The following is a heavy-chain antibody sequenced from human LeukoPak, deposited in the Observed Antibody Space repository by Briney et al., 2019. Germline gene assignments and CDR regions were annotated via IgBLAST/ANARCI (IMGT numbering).Heavy chain of an antibody. Sequence: GGSLRLSCAASGFTFSNFWMSWVRQAPGKGLEWVANIKQDGSEKYYVDSVKGRFTISRDNAKNSLYLQMNSLRAEDTAVYYCARDYGGNYESGGAFDYWGQGTLVTVS. V-gene: IGHV3-7*01. D-gene: IGHD4-23*01. J-gene: IGHJ4*02. CDR3: ARDYGGNYESGGAFDY. CDR1: GFTFSNFW. CDR2: IKQDGSEK.